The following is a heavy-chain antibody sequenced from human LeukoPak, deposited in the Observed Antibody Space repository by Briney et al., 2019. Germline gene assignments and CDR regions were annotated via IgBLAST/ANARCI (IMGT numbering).Heavy chain of an antibody. Sequence: PGGSLRLSCAASGFTFSSYGMHWVRQAPGKGLEWVAVIWYDGSNKYYADSVKGRFTISRDNSKNTLYLQMNSLRAEDTAVYYCARATGVRTRRLDYWGQGTLVTVSS. V-gene: IGHV3-33*08. CDR1: GFTFSSYG. CDR3: ARATGVRTRRLDY. J-gene: IGHJ4*02. CDR2: IWYDGSNK. D-gene: IGHD7-27*01.